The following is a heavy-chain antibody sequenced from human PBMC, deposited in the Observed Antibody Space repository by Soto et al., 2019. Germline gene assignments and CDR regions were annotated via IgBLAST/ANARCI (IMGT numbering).Heavy chain of an antibody. Sequence: ASVKVSCKASGYTFTSYDINWVRQATGQGLEWMGWMNPNSGNTGYAQKFQGRVTMTRNTSISTAYMELSSLRSEDTAVYYCARDGRYYDILTGYYPYYYYYGMDVWGQGTTVTVSS. CDR1: GYTFTSYD. D-gene: IGHD3-9*01. J-gene: IGHJ6*02. V-gene: IGHV1-8*01. CDR3: ARDGRYYDILTGYYPYYYYYGMDV. CDR2: MNPNSGNT.